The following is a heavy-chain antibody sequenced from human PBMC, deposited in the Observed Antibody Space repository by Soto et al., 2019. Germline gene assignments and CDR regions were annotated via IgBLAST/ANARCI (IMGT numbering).Heavy chain of an antibody. Sequence: QVQLVQSGADVKTPGASVRVSCKASGYTFTGYYVHWVREAPGQGLDWMGWINPETGGKSYAQKFQGRVTLSRDTSINTAYLELSRLRFDDAAVYFCARERYQVISDGMDVWGQGTTVTVSS. CDR2: INPETGGK. J-gene: IGHJ6*02. CDR1: GYTFTGYY. CDR3: ARERYQVISDGMDV. V-gene: IGHV1-2*02. D-gene: IGHD2-2*01.